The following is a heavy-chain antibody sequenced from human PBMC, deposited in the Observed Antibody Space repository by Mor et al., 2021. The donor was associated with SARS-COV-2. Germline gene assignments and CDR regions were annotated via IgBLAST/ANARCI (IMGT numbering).Heavy chain of an antibody. V-gene: IGHV3-23*01. CDR3: AKELTIFGVVIISYFDY. D-gene: IGHD3-3*01. J-gene: IGHJ4*02. Sequence: TISIDNSKNTLYLQMNSLRAEDTAVYYCAKELTIFGVVIISYFDYWGQGTLVTVSS.